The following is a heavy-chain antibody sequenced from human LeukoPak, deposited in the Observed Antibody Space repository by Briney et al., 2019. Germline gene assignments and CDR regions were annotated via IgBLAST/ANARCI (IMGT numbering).Heavy chain of an antibody. V-gene: IGHV3-30*02. D-gene: IGHD2-2*02. CDR2: IQYDGSYK. Sequence: GGSLRLSCATSGFTFSFYGMHWVRQAPGKGLEWVAFIQYDGSYKFYADSVQGRFSIFRDNSKNTLFLQMNSLRAEDTAVYYCAKTSDQLLYSKFDFWGQGTLVTVSS. CDR1: GFTFSFYG. J-gene: IGHJ4*02. CDR3: AKTSDQLLYSKFDF.